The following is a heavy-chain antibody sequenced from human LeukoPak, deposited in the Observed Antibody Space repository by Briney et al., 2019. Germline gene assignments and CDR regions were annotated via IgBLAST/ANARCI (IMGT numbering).Heavy chain of an antibody. V-gene: IGHV3-33*01. D-gene: IGHD1-14*01. J-gene: IGHJ4*02. CDR1: GFTFGGYG. CDR2: IAYDGSRA. Sequence: GGSLRLSCAGSGFTFGGYGMHWFRQTPGKGLEWVAVIAYDGSRAFYADSVKGRFTISRDNSKNTMSVQMNNLRAEDTAVYYCTRYNNDHFDYWGQGTLVTVSS. CDR3: TRYNNDHFDY.